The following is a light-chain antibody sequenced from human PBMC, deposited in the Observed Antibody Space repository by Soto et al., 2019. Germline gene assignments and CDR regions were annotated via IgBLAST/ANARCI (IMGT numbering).Light chain of an antibody. V-gene: IGKV2-28*01. J-gene: IGKJ1*01. CDR1: QSLLHSNGYNY. CDR2: LGS. Sequence: DIVMTQSPLSLPGTAGEPASISCRSSQSLLHSNGYNYLDWYLQKPGQSPQLLIYLGSNRASGVPDRFSGSGSGTDFTLKISRVEAEDVGVYYCMQPLQSWTFGQGTKVDIK. CDR3: MQPLQSWT.